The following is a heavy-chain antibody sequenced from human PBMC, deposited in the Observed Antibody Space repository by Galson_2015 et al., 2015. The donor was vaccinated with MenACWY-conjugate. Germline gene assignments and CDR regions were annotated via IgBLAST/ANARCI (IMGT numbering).Heavy chain of an antibody. J-gene: IGHJ4*02. CDR1: GGSISSGGYY. CDR2: IYYSGST. CDR3: ARGRVLYAIQYYFDY. Sequence: TLSLTCTVSGGSISSGGYYWSWIRQHPGKGLEWIGYIYYSGSTYYNPSLKSRVTISVDTSKNQFSLKLSSVTAADTAVYYCARGRVLYAIQYYFDYWGQGTLVTVSS. V-gene: IGHV4-31*03. D-gene: IGHD2-8*01.